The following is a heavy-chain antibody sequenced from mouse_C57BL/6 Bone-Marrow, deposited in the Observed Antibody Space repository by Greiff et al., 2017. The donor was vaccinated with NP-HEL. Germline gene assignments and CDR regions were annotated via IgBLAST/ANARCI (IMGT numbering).Heavy chain of an antibody. V-gene: IGHV5-4*01. CDR2: ISDGGSYT. D-gene: IGHD2-13*01. Sequence: EVKLMESGGGLVKPGGSLKLSCAASGFTFRSYAMSWVRQTPEKRLEWVATISDGGSYTYYPDHVKGRFTISRDNATNNLYQQMSDLKSGNKTRYYCAREDGDYFYWGQGTTPSGSS. J-gene: IGHJ2*01. CDR1: GFTFRSYA. CDR3: AREDGDYFY.